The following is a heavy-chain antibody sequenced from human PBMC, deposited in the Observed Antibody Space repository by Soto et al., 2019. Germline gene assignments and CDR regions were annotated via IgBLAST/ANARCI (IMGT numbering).Heavy chain of an antibody. V-gene: IGHV4-61*01. CDR3: ARYRDSSGYYKGSFDY. CDR2: IYYSGST. J-gene: IGHJ4*02. D-gene: IGHD3-22*01. CDR1: GGSVSSGSYY. Sequence: QVQLQESGPGLVKPSETLSLTCTVSGGSVSSGSYYWSWIRQPPGKGLEWIGYIYYSGSTNYNPSLKSRVTISVDTSKNQCSLKLSSVTAADTAVYYCARYRDSSGYYKGSFDYWGQGPLVTVSS.